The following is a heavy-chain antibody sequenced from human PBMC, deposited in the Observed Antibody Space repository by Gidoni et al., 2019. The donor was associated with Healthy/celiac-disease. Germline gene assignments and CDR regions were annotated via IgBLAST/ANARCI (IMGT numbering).Heavy chain of an antibody. J-gene: IGHJ6*02. CDR1: GFTFRDYY. V-gene: IGHV3-11*01. Sequence: QVQLVESGGGLVKPGGSLRLSCAASGFTFRDYYMSWIRQAPGKWLEWVSYISSSGSTIYYADSVKGRFTISRDNAKNSLYLQMNSLRAEDTAVYYCARDLPEGYDIYSWSYYYYGMDVWGQGTTVTVSS. CDR2: ISSSGSTI. D-gene: IGHD3-9*01. CDR3: ARDLPEGYDIYSWSYYYYGMDV.